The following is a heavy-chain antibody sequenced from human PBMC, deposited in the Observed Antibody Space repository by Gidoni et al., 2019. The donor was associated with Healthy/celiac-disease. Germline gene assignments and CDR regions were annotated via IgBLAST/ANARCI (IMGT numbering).Heavy chain of an antibody. CDR2: ISSSSSYI. Sequence: VQLVESGGGLVKPGGSLRLFCAASGFTFSSYSMNWVRQAPGKGLEWVSSISSSSSYIYYADSVKGRFIISRENAKNSLYLQMNSLRAEDTAVYYCARDMVITAFDIWGQGTMVTVSS. CDR1: GFTFSSYS. V-gene: IGHV3-21*01. J-gene: IGHJ3*02. CDR3: ARDMVITAFDI. D-gene: IGHD3-22*01.